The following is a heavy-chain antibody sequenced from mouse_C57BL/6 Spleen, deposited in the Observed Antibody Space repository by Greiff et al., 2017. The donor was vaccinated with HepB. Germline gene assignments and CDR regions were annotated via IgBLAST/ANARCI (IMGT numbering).Heavy chain of an antibody. CDR1: GYTFTSYW. CDR3: ASFDYYGSSSFAY. Sequence: QVQLQQSGAELVMPGASVKLSCKASGYTFTSYWMHWVKQRPGQGLEWIGEIDPSDSYTNYNQKFKGKSTLTVDKSSSTAYMQLSSLTSEDSAVYYCASFDYYGSSSFAYWGQGTLVTVSA. D-gene: IGHD1-1*01. J-gene: IGHJ3*01. V-gene: IGHV1-69*01. CDR2: IDPSDSYT.